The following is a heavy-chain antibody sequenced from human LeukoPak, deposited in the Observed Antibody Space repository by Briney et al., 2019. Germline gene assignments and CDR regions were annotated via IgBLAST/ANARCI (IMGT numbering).Heavy chain of an antibody. CDR3: ARGLGISNTPGYYYMDV. Sequence: PSETLSLTCAVYGGSFSGYYWSWIRQPPGKGLEWIGEINHSGSTNYNPSLKSRVTISVDASKNQFSLKLSSVTAADTSVYYCARGLGISNTPGYYYMDVWGKGTTVTVSS. D-gene: IGHD7-27*01. CDR1: GGSFSGYY. V-gene: IGHV4-34*01. CDR2: INHSGST. J-gene: IGHJ6*03.